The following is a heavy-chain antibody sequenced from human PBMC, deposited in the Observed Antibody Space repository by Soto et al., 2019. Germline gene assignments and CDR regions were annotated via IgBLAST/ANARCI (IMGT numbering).Heavy chain of an antibody. V-gene: IGHV1-69*01. CDR1: GGTFSSYA. CDR3: ARDYRARNWFDP. CDR2: IIPIFGTA. J-gene: IGHJ5*02. D-gene: IGHD6-6*01. Sequence: QVQLVQSGAEVKKPGSSVKVSCTASGGTFSSYAISWVRQAPGQGLEWMGGIIPIFGTANYAQKFHGRVTITADESTSTAYMELSSMRSEDTAVYYCARDYRARNWFDPWGQGTLVTVSS.